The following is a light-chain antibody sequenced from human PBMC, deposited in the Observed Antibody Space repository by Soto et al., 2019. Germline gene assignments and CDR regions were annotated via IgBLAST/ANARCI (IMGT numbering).Light chain of an antibody. CDR2: DVR. CDR1: SNDVGGYNY. CDR3: CSYAGSYTFV. Sequence: QSVLTQAASVSGSPGQSITISCTGTSNDVGGYNYVSWYQQHPDTAPKLIIYDVRYRPSGVSDRFSGSKSGNTASLTISGLQAEDEADYYCCSYAGSYTFVFGIGTKVTVL. V-gene: IGLV2-11*01. J-gene: IGLJ1*01.